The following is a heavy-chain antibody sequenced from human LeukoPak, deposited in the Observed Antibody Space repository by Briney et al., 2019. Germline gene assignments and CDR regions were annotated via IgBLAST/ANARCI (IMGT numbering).Heavy chain of an antibody. CDR1: GDSITNGGYY. J-gene: IGHJ4*02. CDR3: ARSSGYWNFDY. CDR2: IYYSGST. V-gene: IGHV4-31*03. D-gene: IGHD3-22*01. Sequence: PSETLSLTCTVSGDSITNGGYYWSWIRQHPGKGLEWIGYIYYSGSTYYNPSLKSRVTISVDTSRNQFSLKLSSVTAADTAVYYCARSSGYWNFDYWGQGTLVTVSS.